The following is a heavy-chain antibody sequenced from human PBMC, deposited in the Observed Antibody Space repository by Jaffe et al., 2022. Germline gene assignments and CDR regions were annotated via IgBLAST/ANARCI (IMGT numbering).Heavy chain of an antibody. CDR1: GFSLSNARMG. V-gene: IGHV2-26*01. CDR3: ALELKIYDFWSGSLNWFDP. CDR2: IFSNDEK. Sequence: QVTLKESGPVLVKPTETLTLTCTVSGFSLSNARMGVSWIRQPPGKALEWLAHIFSNDEKSYSTSLKSRLTISKDTSKSQVVLTMTNMDPVDTATYYCALELKIYDFWSGSLNWFDPWGQGTLVTVSS. J-gene: IGHJ5*02. D-gene: IGHD3-3*01.